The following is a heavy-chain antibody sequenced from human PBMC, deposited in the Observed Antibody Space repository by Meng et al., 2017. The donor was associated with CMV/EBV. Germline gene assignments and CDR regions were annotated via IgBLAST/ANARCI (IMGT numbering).Heavy chain of an antibody. V-gene: IGHV3-74*03. CDR3: ASWIDDSSGHFDY. Sequence: GESLKISCAASGFTLSSYWVHWVRQVPGKGLVWVSRINSDDSTTTYADSVKGRFTISRDNAKNSLYLQMNSLRAEDTAVYYCASWIDDSSGHFDYWGQGTLVTVSS. D-gene: IGHD3-22*01. J-gene: IGHJ4*02. CDR1: GFTLSSYW. CDR2: INSDDSTT.